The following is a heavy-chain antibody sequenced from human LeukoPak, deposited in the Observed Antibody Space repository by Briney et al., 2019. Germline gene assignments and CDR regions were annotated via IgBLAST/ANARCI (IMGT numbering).Heavy chain of an antibody. D-gene: IGHD6-6*01. CDR1: GGSITSYY. CDR3: ARGDGAARRGYYYYYMDV. CDR2: IYYSGST. V-gene: IGHV4-59*08. Sequence: PSETLSLTCSVSGGSITSYYWSWIRQPPGKGLEWIGFIYYSGSTNYNPSLKSRVTISVDTSKNQFSLKLSSVTAADTAVYYCARGDGAARRGYYYYYMDVWGKGTTVTVSS. J-gene: IGHJ6*03.